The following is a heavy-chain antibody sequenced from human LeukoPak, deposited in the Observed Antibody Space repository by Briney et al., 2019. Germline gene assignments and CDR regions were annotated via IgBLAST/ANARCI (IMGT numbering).Heavy chain of an antibody. V-gene: IGHV1-2*02. J-gene: IGHJ4*02. Sequence: APVKVSCKASGYTFTGFYMHWVRQAPGQGLEWMGWINPDNGGTNYAQKFQGRVTMTRDMSISTAYMELSRLRSDDAAVYYCARDPSNSGYDYLYYFDYWGQGTLVTVSS. D-gene: IGHD5-12*01. CDR1: GYTFTGFY. CDR2: INPDNGGT. CDR3: ARDPSNSGYDYLYYFDY.